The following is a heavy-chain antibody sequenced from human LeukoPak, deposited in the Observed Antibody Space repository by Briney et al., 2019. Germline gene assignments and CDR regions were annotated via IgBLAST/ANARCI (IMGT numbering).Heavy chain of an antibody. V-gene: IGHV3-74*01. CDR1: GFTFSSYW. CDR3: ARDDSYEIFDY. J-gene: IGHJ4*02. D-gene: IGHD5-18*01. Sequence: GGSLRLSCAASGFTFSSYWMHWVRQAPGKGLVWVSRINTDGSSTSYADSVKGRFTISRDNAKNTLYLQMNSLRAEDTAVYYCARDDSYEIFDYWGQGTLVTVSS. CDR2: INTDGSST.